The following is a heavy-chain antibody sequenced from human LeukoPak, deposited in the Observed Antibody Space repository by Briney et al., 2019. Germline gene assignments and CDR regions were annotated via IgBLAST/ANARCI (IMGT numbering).Heavy chain of an antibody. CDR1: GDSVSSNSAA. D-gene: IGHD7-27*01. J-gene: IGHJ4*02. CDR3: ARDTGDPVYYFDY. CDR2: TYYRSKWYN. Sequence: LQTLSLTCAISGDSVSSNSAAWNWIRQSPSRGLEWLGSTYYRSKWYNDYAVSVKSRITINLDTSKNQFSLQLNSVTPEDTAVYYCARDTGDPVYYFDYWGQGTLVTVSS. V-gene: IGHV6-1*01.